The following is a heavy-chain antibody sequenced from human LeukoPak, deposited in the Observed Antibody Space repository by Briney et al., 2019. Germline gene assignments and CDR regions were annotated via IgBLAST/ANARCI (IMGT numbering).Heavy chain of an antibody. Sequence: PGGSLRLSCAASGFSFSTYAMTWLRQAPGKGLEWVSTTTDSGGNTHYADAVKGRFTMSRDNSKNTLYLQLNSLRAEDTAVYYCAKDRPHAGAEPANFDYWGQGTLVTVSS. D-gene: IGHD1-14*01. V-gene: IGHV3-23*01. CDR2: TTDSGGNT. J-gene: IGHJ4*02. CDR1: GFSFSTYA. CDR3: AKDRPHAGAEPANFDY.